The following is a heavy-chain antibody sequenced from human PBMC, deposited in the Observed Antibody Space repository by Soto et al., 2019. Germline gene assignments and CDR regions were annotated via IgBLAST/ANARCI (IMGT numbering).Heavy chain of an antibody. V-gene: IGHV5-51*01. J-gene: IGHJ6*02. Sequence: GESLKISCKGSGYSFTSYWIGWVRQMPGKGLEWMGIIYPGDSDTRYSPSFQGQVTISADKSISTAYLQWSSLKASDTAMYYCATQTPLVPGGFSYYYGMDVWGQGTTVTVSS. CDR1: GYSFTSYW. CDR2: IYPGDSDT. CDR3: ATQTPLVPGGFSYYYGMDV.